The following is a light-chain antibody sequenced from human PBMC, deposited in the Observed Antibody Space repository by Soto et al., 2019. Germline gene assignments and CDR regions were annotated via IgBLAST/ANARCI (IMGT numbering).Light chain of an antibody. CDR2: EVS. V-gene: IGLV2-14*01. J-gene: IGLJ2*01. Sequence: QSVLTQPASVSGSPGQSITISCTGTSSDVGGYNFVSWYQQHPGKAPKLMIYEVSNRPSGVSNRFSGSKSGNTASLTISGLQAEDEAAYYCSSYTTSVTRVVFGGGTKLNVL. CDR3: SSYTTSVTRVV. CDR1: SSDVGGYNF.